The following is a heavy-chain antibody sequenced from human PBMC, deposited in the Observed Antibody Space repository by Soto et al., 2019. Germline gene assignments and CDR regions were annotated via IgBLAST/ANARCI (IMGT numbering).Heavy chain of an antibody. CDR1: GFTFSSYA. D-gene: IGHD7-27*01. V-gene: IGHV3-30*04. CDR2: ISYDGSNK. J-gene: IGHJ3*02. CDR3: ARGGTGAPDGDAFDI. Sequence: RGSLRLSCAASGFTFSSYAMHWVRQAPGKGLEWVAVISYDGSNKYYADSVKGRFTISRDNSKNTLYLQMNSLRAEDTAVYYCARGGTGAPDGDAFDIWGQGTMVTVSS.